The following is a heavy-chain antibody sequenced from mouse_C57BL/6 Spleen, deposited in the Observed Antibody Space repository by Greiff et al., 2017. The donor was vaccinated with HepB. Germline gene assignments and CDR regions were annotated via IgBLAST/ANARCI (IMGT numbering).Heavy chain of an antibody. D-gene: IGHD2-5*01. J-gene: IGHJ4*01. CDR2: IRSKSSNYAT. CDR1: GFTFNTYA. CDR3: VRGDYSNYPYAMDY. V-gene: IGHV10-3*01. Sequence: EVQLVESGGGLVQPKGSLKLSCAASGFTFNTYAMHWVRQAPGKGLEWVARIRSKSSNYATYYADSVKDRFTISRDDSQSMLYLKMNNLKTEDTAMYYCVRGDYSNYPYAMDYWGQGTSVTVSS.